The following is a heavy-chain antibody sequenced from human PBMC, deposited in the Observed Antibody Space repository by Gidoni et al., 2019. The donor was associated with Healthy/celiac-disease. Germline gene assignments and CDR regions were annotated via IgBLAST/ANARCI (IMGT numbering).Heavy chain of an antibody. CDR3: ARETVGATYSFDY. CDR2: IYYSGST. J-gene: IGHJ4*02. Sequence: QVQLQESGPGLVKPSATLSLTCTVSGGSVSSGSYYWSWIRQPPGKGLEWIGYIYYSGSTNYNPSLKSRVTISVDTSKNQFSLKLSSVTAADTAVYYCARETVGATYSFDYWGQGTLVTVSS. V-gene: IGHV4-61*01. D-gene: IGHD1-26*01. CDR1: GGSVSSGSYY.